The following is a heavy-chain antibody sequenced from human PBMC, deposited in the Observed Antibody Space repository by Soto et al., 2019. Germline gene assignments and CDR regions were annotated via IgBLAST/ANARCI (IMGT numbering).Heavy chain of an antibody. D-gene: IGHD2-15*01. CDR3: AREQDCSGGSCYSDAFDI. CDR2: IYYSGST. Sequence: QVQLQESGPGLVKPSETLSLTCTVSGGSISSYYWSWIRQPPGKGLEWIGYIYYSGSTNYKPSLKSRVTISVDTSKNQFSLKLSSVTAADTAVYYCAREQDCSGGSCYSDAFDIWGQGTMVTVSS. J-gene: IGHJ3*02. CDR1: GGSISSYY. V-gene: IGHV4-59*01.